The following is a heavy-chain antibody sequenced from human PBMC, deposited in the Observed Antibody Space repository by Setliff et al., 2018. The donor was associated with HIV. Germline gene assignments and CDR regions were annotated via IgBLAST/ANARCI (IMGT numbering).Heavy chain of an antibody. J-gene: IGHJ6*03. Sequence: SETLSLTCAVYGGSFSDYYWTWFRQSPGKGLEWVGSIYHSGTTYYNPSLKSRVTMSVDTSKNQFSLKLTSVTAADTAVYYCARVSSTYWYSIFRNYYYHMDVWGKGTTVTVSS. V-gene: IGHV4-34*01. CDR1: GGSFSDYY. D-gene: IGHD2-8*02. CDR2: IYHSGTT. CDR3: ARVSSTYWYSIFRNYYYHMDV.